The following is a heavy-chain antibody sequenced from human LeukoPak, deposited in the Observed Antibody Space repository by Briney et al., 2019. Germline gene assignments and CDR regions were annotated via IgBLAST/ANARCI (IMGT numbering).Heavy chain of an antibody. CDR3: ARGRRVTTGPFDY. J-gene: IGHJ4*02. D-gene: IGHD4-11*01. CDR1: GGSFSGYY. Sequence: SETLSLTCAVYGGSFSGYYWSWIRQPPGKGLEWIGEINHSGSTNYNPSLKSRVTISVDTSKNEFSLKLSSVTAADTAVYYCARGRRVTTGPFDYWGQGTLVTVSS. CDR2: INHSGST. V-gene: IGHV4-34*01.